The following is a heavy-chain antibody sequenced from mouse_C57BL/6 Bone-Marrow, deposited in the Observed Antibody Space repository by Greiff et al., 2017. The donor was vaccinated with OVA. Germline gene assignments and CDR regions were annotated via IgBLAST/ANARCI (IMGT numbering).Heavy chain of an antibody. CDR1: GYTFTNYW. J-gene: IGHJ2*01. V-gene: IGHV1-63*01. CDR2: IYPGGGYT. CDR3: ARGSSYGYFDY. D-gene: IGHD1-1*01. Sequence: QVQLQQSGAELVRPGTSVKMSCKASGYTFTNYWIGWAKQRPGHGLEWIGDIYPGGGYTNYNAKFKGKATLTADKSSSTAYMQCSSLTSEDSAIYYSARGSSYGYFDYWGQGTTLTVSS.